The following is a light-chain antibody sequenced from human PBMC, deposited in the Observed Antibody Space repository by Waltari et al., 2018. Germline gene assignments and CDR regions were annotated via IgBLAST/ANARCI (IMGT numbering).Light chain of an antibody. CDR3: GTWDDSLNSMV. Sequence: QSVLTQPPSVSAAPGQKVTISCSGRNSNIGDNSVSWYQQFPGTAPRLLIHDNNRRPSATPARFSASKSGTSATLGITGLQTGDEADYYCGTWDDSLNSMVFGGGTKLTVL. CDR1: NSNIGDNS. V-gene: IGLV1-51*01. CDR2: DNN. J-gene: IGLJ3*02.